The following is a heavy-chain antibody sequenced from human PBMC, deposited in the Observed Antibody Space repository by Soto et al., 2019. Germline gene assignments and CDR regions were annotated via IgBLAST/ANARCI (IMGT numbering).Heavy chain of an antibody. V-gene: IGHV1-2*04. D-gene: IGHD3-22*01. J-gene: IGHJ3*02. CDR3: ARELDYYDSSGHGAFDI. CDR2: INPNSGGT. Sequence: SGKVSGKAYGYTFTGYYMHWVLQAPGQGLEWMGWINPNSGGTNYAQKFQGWVTMTRDTSISTAYMELSRLRSDDTAVYYCARELDYYDSSGHGAFDIWGQGTMVTVSS. CDR1: GYTFTGYY.